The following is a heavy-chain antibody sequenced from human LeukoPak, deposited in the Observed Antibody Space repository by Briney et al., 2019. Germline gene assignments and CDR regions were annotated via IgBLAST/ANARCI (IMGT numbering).Heavy chain of an antibody. CDR1: GGTFSSYA. Sequence: SVKVSCKASGGTFSSYAISWVRQAPGQGLEWMGRIIPILGIANYAQKFQGRVTITADKSTSTAYMELSSLRSEDTAVYYCARGDDILTGYYYFDYWGQGTLVTVSS. V-gene: IGHV1-69*04. CDR3: ARGDDILTGYYYFDY. CDR2: IIPILGIA. D-gene: IGHD3-9*01. J-gene: IGHJ4*02.